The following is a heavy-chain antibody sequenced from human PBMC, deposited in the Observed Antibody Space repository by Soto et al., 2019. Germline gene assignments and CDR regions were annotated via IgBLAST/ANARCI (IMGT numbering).Heavy chain of an antibody. D-gene: IGHD3-10*01. Sequence: SETLSLTCSFSGGSISSYYWSLIRQPPGKGLEWIGYIYYSGSTNYNPSLKSRVAISVDKSKNQFSLNLSSVTAADTAVYYCARVDYGPYFFDYWGQGILVTVSS. CDR1: GGSISSYY. CDR3: ARVDYGPYFFDY. CDR2: IYYSGST. V-gene: IGHV4-59*01. J-gene: IGHJ4*02.